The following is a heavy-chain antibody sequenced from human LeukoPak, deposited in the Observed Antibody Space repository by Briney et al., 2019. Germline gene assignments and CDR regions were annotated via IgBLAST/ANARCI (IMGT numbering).Heavy chain of an antibody. J-gene: IGHJ4*02. D-gene: IGHD3-22*01. V-gene: IGHV1-2*02. Sequence: ASVKVSCKASGYTFTGYYIHWVRQAPGQGLEWMGWINPNSGGTNYAQKFQGRVTMTRDTSISTAYMELSRLRSDDTAVYYCARDGSGYYGSSGDFDYWGQGTLVTVSS. CDR1: GYTFTGYY. CDR3: ARDGSGYYGSSGDFDY. CDR2: INPNSGGT.